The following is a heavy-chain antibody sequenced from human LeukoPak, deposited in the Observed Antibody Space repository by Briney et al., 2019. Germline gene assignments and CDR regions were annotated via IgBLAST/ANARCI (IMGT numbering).Heavy chain of an antibody. Sequence: PSETLSLTCPVDGGSFSGYYCSWIRQPAGEGLGWVWEINNSGSTTYNPSSKSRVTISVATTNNQSSLKLSSVTAADTAVYYCARDRGSYGDNNWFDPWGQGTLVTVSS. V-gene: IGHV4-34*01. CDR2: INNSGST. CDR3: ARDRGSYGDNNWFDP. CDR1: GGSFSGYY. J-gene: IGHJ5*02. D-gene: IGHD1-26*01.